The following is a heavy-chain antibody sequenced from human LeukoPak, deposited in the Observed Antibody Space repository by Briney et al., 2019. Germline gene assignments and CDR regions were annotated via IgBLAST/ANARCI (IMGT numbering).Heavy chain of an antibody. Sequence: GGSLRLSCAASGFTFSSYSMNWVRQAPGKVLEWASSISSSSSYIYYADSVKGRFTISRDNAKNSLYLQMNSLRAEDTAVYYCARGKFGDDFWSGYSRFDPWGQGTLVTVSS. CDR1: GFTFSSYS. V-gene: IGHV3-21*01. D-gene: IGHD3-3*01. CDR2: ISSSSSYI. J-gene: IGHJ5*02. CDR3: ARGKFGDDFWSGYSRFDP.